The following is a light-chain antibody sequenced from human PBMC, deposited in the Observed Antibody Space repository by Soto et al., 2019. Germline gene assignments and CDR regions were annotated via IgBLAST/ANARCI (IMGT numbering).Light chain of an antibody. J-gene: IGKJ5*01. Sequence: EIVLTQSPATLSLSPGERATLSCRASQSVSSYLAWYQQKPGQAPRLLIYDASRRVTGIPARFSGSGSGTDFTLTISSLEPEDFAVYYCQQRSNWPPITFGQGTRLEI. V-gene: IGKV3-11*01. CDR3: QQRSNWPPIT. CDR2: DAS. CDR1: QSVSSY.